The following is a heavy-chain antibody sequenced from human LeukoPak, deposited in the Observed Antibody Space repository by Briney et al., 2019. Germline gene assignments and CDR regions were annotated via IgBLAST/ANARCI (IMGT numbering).Heavy chain of an antibody. V-gene: IGHV3-48*01. CDR3: AREYDSRARFDP. CDR1: GGSISSYC. CDR2: IDYGGSPI. D-gene: IGHD4-11*01. J-gene: IGHJ5*02. Sequence: ETLSLTCTVSGGSISSYCWSWIRQPPGKGLEWISFIDYGGSPIYYADSVKGRFTISRDDAKNSLYLHMNSLRAEDTAIYYCAREYDSRARFDPWGQGTLVTVSS.